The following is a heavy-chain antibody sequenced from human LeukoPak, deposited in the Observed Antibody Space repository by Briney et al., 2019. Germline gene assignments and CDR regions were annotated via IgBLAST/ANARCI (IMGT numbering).Heavy chain of an antibody. V-gene: IGHV1-46*01. D-gene: IGHD3-22*01. J-gene: IGHJ3*02. CDR1: GYTFTSYY. Sequence: ASVKVSCKASGYTFTSYYMHWVRQAPGQGLEWMGIINPSGGSTSYAQKFQGRVTMTRGMSTSTVYMALSSLRTEDTAVYYCARGRHSYESSDYYYEGDAFDIWGQGTMVTVSS. CDR2: INPSGGST. CDR3: ARGRHSYESSDYYYEGDAFDI.